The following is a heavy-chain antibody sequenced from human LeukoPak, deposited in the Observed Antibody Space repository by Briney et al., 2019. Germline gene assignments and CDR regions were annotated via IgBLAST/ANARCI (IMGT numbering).Heavy chain of an antibody. D-gene: IGHD6-6*01. V-gene: IGHV1-2*02. CDR3: ARYRGAARRTAGYYLDY. J-gene: IGHJ4*02. CDR1: GYTFTGYY. Sequence: GASVKVSSKASGYTFTGYYMHWVRQASGQGLEWMGWINPKSGGTNYAQKFQGRVTMTRDTSISTAYMELSRLRSDDTAVYYCARYRGAARRTAGYYLDYSGQGTLVTVSS. CDR2: INPKSGGT.